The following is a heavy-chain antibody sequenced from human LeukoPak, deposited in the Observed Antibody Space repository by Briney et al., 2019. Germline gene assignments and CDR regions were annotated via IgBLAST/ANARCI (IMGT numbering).Heavy chain of an antibody. CDR3: AKELNYYFDY. CDR2: ISYDGSNK. J-gene: IGHJ4*02. D-gene: IGHD1-1*01. Sequence: PGGSLRLSCAASGFTFSSYGMHWVRQAPGKGLEWVAVISYDGSNKYYADSVKGRFTISRDNSKNTLYLQMNSLRAEDTAVYYCAKELNYYFDYWGQGTLVTVSS. V-gene: IGHV3-30*18. CDR1: GFTFSSYG.